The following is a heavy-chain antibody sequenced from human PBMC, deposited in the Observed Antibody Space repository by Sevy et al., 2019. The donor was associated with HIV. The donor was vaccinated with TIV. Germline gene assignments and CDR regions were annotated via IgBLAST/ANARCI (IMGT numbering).Heavy chain of an antibody. J-gene: IGHJ1*01. CDR1: GYTFTSYD. V-gene: IGHV1-8*01. CDR3: ARGTNDFWSGYYSGEDFQH. D-gene: IGHD3-3*01. Sequence: ASVKVSCKASGYTFTSYDINWVRQATGQGLEWMGWMNPNSGNTGYAQKFQGRVTMTRNTSISTACVELSSLRSEDTAVYYCARGTNDFWSGYYSGEDFQHWGQGTLVTVSS. CDR2: MNPNSGNT.